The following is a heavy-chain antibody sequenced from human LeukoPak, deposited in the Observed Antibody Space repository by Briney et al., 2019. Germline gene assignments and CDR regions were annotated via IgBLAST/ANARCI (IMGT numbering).Heavy chain of an antibody. CDR3: ARGTVGETTNYYYYYYMDV. J-gene: IGHJ6*03. CDR2: IYYSGST. D-gene: IGHD3-16*01. Sequence: SETLSLTCTVSGGSISSSSYYWGWIRQPPGKGLEWIGSIYYSGSTYYNPSLKSRVTISVDTSKNQFSLKLSSVIAADTAVYYCARGTVGETTNYYYYYYMDVWGKGTTVTVSS. CDR1: GGSISSSSYY. V-gene: IGHV4-39*07.